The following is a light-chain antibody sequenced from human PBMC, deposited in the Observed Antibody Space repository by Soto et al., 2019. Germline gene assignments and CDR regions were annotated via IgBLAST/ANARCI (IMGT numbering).Light chain of an antibody. V-gene: IGLV1-47*01. Sequence: QSELTQPPSVSGTPWQRVTISCTGSSSNIWAGNYVYWYQQLPGTAPKLLIYGNNQRPSGVPDRFSGSKSGTSASLAISGLRSEDEADYYCAAWDDSLSGLYVFGTGTKVTVL. J-gene: IGLJ1*01. CDR1: SSNIWAGNY. CDR2: GNN. CDR3: AAWDDSLSGLYV.